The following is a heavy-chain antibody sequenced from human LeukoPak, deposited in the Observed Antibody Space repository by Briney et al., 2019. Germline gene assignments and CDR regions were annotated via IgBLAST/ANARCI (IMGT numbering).Heavy chain of an antibody. J-gene: IGHJ1*01. D-gene: IGHD6-13*01. CDR2: IYSGGST. Sequence: GGSLRLSCAASGFTVSSNYMSWVRQAPGKGLEWVSVIYSGGSTYYADSVKGRFTISRDNSKNTLYLQMNSLRAEDTAVYYCAYSSSWYGYFQHWGQGTLVTVSS. V-gene: IGHV3-53*01. CDR3: AYSSSWYGYFQH. CDR1: GFTVSSNY.